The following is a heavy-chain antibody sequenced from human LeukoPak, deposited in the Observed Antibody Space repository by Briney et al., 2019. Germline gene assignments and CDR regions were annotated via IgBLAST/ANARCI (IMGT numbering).Heavy chain of an antibody. V-gene: IGHV3-73*01. CDR3: ARDLSSGGSYYFDY. Sequence: GGSLRLSCAASGFTFSGSALHWVRQASGKGLEWVGRIRSTANGYATAYAASVKGRFTISRDDSKNTAYLQMNSLRAEDTAVYYCARDLSSGGSYYFDYWGQGTLVTVSS. CDR1: GFTFSGSA. D-gene: IGHD2-15*01. J-gene: IGHJ4*02. CDR2: IRSTANGYAT.